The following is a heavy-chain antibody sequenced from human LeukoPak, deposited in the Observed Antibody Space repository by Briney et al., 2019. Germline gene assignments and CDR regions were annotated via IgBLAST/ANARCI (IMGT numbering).Heavy chain of an antibody. J-gene: IGHJ3*02. CDR3: AKDQGYCSSTSCYPGAFDI. V-gene: IGHV3-30*18. CDR2: ISYDGSNK. Sequence: GGSLRLSCAASGFTFSSYGMHWVRQAPGKGLEWVAVISYDGSNKYYADSVKGRFTISRGNSKNTLYLQMNSLRAEDTAVYYCAKDQGYCSSTSCYPGAFDIWGQGTMVTVSS. CDR1: GFTFSSYG. D-gene: IGHD2-2*01.